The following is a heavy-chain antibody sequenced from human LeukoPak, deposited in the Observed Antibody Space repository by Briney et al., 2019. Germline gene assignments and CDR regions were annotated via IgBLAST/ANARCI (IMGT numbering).Heavy chain of an antibody. J-gene: IGHJ4*02. CDR2: IKQDGSEK. D-gene: IGHD1-26*01. Sequence: GGSLRLSCAASGFTFTDYWMNWVRQAPGKGLEWVASIKQDGSEKYYVDSVKGRLTISRDNSKNTLYLQMNSLRAEDTAVYYCAKDGLWGPFDYWGQGTLVTVSS. CDR3: AKDGLWGPFDY. V-gene: IGHV3-7*03. CDR1: GFTFTDYW.